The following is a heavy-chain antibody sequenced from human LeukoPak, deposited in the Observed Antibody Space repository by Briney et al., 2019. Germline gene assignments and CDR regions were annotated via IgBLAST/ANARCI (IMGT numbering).Heavy chain of an antibody. Sequence: GGSLRLSCAASGFNFSSYRMNWVRQAPGKGLAWVSYISSSSSYMYYADSVKGRLTISRDNAKNSLYLQMNSLRAEDTAVYYCASPYDSSGYYYVWGQGTLVTVSS. CDR2: ISSSSSYM. D-gene: IGHD3-22*01. CDR3: ASPYDSSGYYYV. J-gene: IGHJ4*02. CDR1: GFNFSSYR. V-gene: IGHV3-21*01.